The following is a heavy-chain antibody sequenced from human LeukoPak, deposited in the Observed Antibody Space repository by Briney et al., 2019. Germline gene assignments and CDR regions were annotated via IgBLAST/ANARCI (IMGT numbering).Heavy chain of an antibody. CDR2: ISYRGGA. Sequence: SETLSLTGTVSGASISNYYWSWIRQPPGEGLEWIGDISYRGGANYNPSLKSRVAMSIDTSKNLLSLKLNSVTAADTAVYYCARDLGHNWGQGTLVTVSS. V-gene: IGHV4-59*01. J-gene: IGHJ4*02. CDR3: ARDLGHN. D-gene: IGHD3-16*01. CDR1: GASISNYY.